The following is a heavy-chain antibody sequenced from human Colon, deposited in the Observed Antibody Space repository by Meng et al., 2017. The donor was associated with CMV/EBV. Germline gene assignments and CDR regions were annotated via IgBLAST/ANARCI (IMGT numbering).Heavy chain of an antibody. CDR1: GSSIGDCSYS. V-gene: IGHV4-30-2*06. J-gene: IGHJ4*02. Sequence: SGSSIGDCSYSWTWIRQSPRKGLEWIGYVRQSGNPYYNPSLKSRVTVSLDKSKNQFSLHLSSVTAADTAVYYCTRDHGDVFNDYYFQHWGQGILVTVSS. CDR3: TRDHGDVFNDYYFQH. CDR2: VRQSGNP. D-gene: IGHD5-24*01.